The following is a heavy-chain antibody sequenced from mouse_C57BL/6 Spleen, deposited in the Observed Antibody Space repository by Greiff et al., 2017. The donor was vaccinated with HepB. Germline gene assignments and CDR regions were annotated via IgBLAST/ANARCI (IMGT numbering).Heavy chain of an antibody. D-gene: IGHD1-1*01. Sequence: EVKVVESGGGLVQPGGSLSLSCAASGFTFTDYYMSWVRQPPGKALEWLGFIRNKANGYTTEYSASVKGRFTISRDNSQSILYLQMNALRAEDSATYYCASSPYYYGSNYAMDYWGQGTSVTVSS. V-gene: IGHV7-3*01. CDR2: IRNKANGYTT. CDR3: ASSPYYYGSNYAMDY. J-gene: IGHJ4*01. CDR1: GFTFTDYY.